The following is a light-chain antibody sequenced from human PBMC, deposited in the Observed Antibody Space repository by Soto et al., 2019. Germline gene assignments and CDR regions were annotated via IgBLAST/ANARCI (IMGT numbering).Light chain of an antibody. V-gene: IGLV1-40*01. CDR2: GNS. CDR1: SSNIGAGYD. Sequence: QSVLTQPPSVSGAPGQRVTIPCTGSSSNIGAGYDVHWYQQLPGTAPKLLIYGNSNRPSGVPDRFSGSKSGTSASLAITGLQAEDEADYYCQSYDSNLRSVLYGGGTKVTVL. J-gene: IGLJ2*01. CDR3: QSYDSNLRSVL.